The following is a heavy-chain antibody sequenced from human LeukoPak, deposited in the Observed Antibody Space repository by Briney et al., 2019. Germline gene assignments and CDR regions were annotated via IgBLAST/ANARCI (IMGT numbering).Heavy chain of an antibody. CDR2: IYYSGST. CDR3: ARDLYSSGWVDY. Sequence: ASETLSLTCAVYGGSFSGYYWSWIRQPPGKGLEWIGSIYYSGSTYYNPSLKSRVTISVDTSKNQFSLKLSFVTAADTAVYYCARDLYSSGWVDYWGQGTLVTVSS. V-gene: IGHV4-34*01. J-gene: IGHJ4*02. D-gene: IGHD6-19*01. CDR1: GGSFSGYY.